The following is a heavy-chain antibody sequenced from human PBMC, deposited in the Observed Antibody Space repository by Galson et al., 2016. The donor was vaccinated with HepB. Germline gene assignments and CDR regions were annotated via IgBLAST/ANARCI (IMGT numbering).Heavy chain of an antibody. Sequence: SVKVSCKVSGHTFIELSMHWVRQAPGKGLEWMGGFDPEDGETIYAQKFQGRVTMTEDTAKDTAYMELSTLRSEDTAVYYCLTGDYGGNSEYDYGMDVWGQGTLVTVSS. CDR1: GHTFIELS. CDR3: LTGDYGGNSEYDYGMDV. D-gene: IGHD4-23*01. V-gene: IGHV1-24*01. J-gene: IGHJ6*02. CDR2: FDPEDGET.